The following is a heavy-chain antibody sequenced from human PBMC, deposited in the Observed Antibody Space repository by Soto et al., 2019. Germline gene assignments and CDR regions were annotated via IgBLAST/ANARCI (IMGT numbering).Heavy chain of an antibody. V-gene: IGHV3-48*03. CDR3: ARVYSSSSGRVCDY. Sequence: EVQLVESGGVLVQPGGSLRLSCAASGFTFSSYEMNWVRQAPGKGLEWVSYISSSGSTIYYADSVKGRFTISRDNAQNSLYLQMNSLRGEDTAVYYCARVYSSSSGRVCDYWGQGTLVTVSS. CDR2: ISSSGSTI. D-gene: IGHD6-6*01. CDR1: GFTFSSYE. J-gene: IGHJ4*02.